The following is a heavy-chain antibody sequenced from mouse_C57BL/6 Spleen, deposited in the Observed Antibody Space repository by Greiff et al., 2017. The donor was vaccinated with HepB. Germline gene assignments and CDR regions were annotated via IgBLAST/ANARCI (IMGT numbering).Heavy chain of an antibody. J-gene: IGHJ4*01. V-gene: IGHV15-2*01. CDR1: DSEVFPIAY. CDR2: ILPSIGRT. CDR3: ARQGDYYGSSYSLYAMDY. D-gene: IGHD1-1*01. Sequence: QLQQSGSELRSPGSSVKLSCKDFDSEVFPIAYMSWVRQKPGHGFEWIGGILPSIGRTIYGEKFEDKATLDADTLSNTAYLELNSLTSEDSAIYYCARQGDYYGSSYSLYAMDYWGQGTSVTVSS.